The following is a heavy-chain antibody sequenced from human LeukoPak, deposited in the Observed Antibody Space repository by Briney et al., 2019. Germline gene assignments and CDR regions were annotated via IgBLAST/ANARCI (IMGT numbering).Heavy chain of an antibody. CDR3: AREGNYDFWSGYYSSFYYYGMDV. Sequence: SQTLSLTCAISGDSVSSNSAAWNWIRQSPSRGLEWLGRTYYRSKWYNDYAVSVKSRITINPDTSKNQFSLQLNSVTPEDTAVYYCAREGNYDFWSGYYSSFYYYGMDVWGQGTTVTVSS. D-gene: IGHD3-3*01. CDR1: GDSVSSNSAA. V-gene: IGHV6-1*01. CDR2: TYYRSKWYN. J-gene: IGHJ6*02.